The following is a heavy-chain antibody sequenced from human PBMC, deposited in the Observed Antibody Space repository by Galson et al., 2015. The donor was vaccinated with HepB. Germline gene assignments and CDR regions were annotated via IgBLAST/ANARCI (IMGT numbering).Heavy chain of an antibody. D-gene: IGHD5-24*01. CDR2: VDPSDSYS. Sequence: QSGAEVKKPGESLRISCKGSGYSFTNYWISWVRQMPGKGLEWMGRVDPSDSYSDYSPSFQGHVSISVDKSISTAYLQWSSLKASDTAIYYCARLRGHDAYIEVYGMDVWGLGTTVTVSS. CDR1: GYSFTNYW. CDR3: ARLRGHDAYIEVYGMDV. J-gene: IGHJ6*02. V-gene: IGHV5-10-1*01.